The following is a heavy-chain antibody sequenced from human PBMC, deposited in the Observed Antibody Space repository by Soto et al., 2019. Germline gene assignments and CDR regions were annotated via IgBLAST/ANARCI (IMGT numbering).Heavy chain of an antibody. J-gene: IGHJ4*02. CDR2: ISAYNGNT. CDR3: AREAAAGTLDY. Sequence: ASVKVSCKASGYTFTSYGISWVRQAPGQGLEWMGWISAYNGNTNHAQNLQGRVTVTTDTSTSTAYMELRSLRSDDTAVYYCAREAAAGTLDYWGQGTLVTLSS. CDR1: GYTFTSYG. V-gene: IGHV1-18*01. D-gene: IGHD6-13*01.